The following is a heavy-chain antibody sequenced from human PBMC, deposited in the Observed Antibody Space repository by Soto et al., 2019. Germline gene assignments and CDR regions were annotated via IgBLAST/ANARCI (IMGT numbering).Heavy chain of an antibody. Sequence: QVQLVQSGAEVKKPGSSVTVSCKASGGTFSSYTISWVRQAPGQGLEWMGGISPIFGTANYAQRFQGTVTITADESTNTAYMELSRLRSEDTAVYYCARGNHRWLQLWYFDLWGRGTLVTVSS. CDR2: ISPIFGTA. J-gene: IGHJ2*01. CDR1: GGTFSSYT. D-gene: IGHD5-12*01. CDR3: ARGNHRWLQLWYFDL. V-gene: IGHV1-69*12.